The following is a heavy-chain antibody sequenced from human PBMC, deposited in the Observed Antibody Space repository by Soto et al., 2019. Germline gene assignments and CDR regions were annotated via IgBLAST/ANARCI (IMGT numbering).Heavy chain of an antibody. CDR2: IYYSGST. D-gene: IGHD6-19*01. CDR3: ARSGIAVAVTYYYYMDV. J-gene: IGHJ6*03. Sequence: SGTLSLTCTVSGGSIYSYYWSWIRQPPGKGLEWIGYIYYSGSTNYNPYLKSRVTISVDTSKNQFSLKLSSVTAADTAVYYCARSGIAVAVTYYYYMDVWGKGTTVTVSS. V-gene: IGHV4-59*08. CDR1: GGSIYSYY.